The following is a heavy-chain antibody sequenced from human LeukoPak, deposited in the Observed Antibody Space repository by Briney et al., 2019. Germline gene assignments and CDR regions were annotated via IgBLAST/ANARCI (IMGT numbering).Heavy chain of an antibody. Sequence: SETLSLTCTVSGGSISSGSYYWSWIRQPAGKGLEWIGRIYTSGSTNYNPSLKSRVTISVDTSKNQFSLKLSSVTAADTAVYYCARGPPPWAAAKREYFDYWGQGTLVTVSS. CDR3: ARGPPPWAAAKREYFDY. CDR2: IYTSGST. V-gene: IGHV4-61*02. D-gene: IGHD2-2*01. J-gene: IGHJ4*02. CDR1: GGSISSGSYY.